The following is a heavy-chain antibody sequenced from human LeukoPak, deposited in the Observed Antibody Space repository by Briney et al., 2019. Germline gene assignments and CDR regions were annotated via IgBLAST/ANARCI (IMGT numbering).Heavy chain of an antibody. V-gene: IGHV4-4*02. Sequence: SETLSLTCAVSGGSISSSNWWSWVRQPPEKGLEWIGEIHHSGSKNYSPSLNSRVTISVDKSKSQFSLKLTSVTVADTALYYCACKTTAAAGTFDYWGQGTLVTVSS. D-gene: IGHD6-13*01. CDR2: IHHSGSK. J-gene: IGHJ4*02. CDR1: GGSISSSNW. CDR3: ACKTTAAAGTFDY.